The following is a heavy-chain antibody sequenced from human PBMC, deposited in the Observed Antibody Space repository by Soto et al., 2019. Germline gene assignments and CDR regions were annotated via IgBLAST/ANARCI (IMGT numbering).Heavy chain of an antibody. CDR3: ARDPIGYSYGYGYYYYYGMDV. CDR2: ISSSGSTI. Sequence: PGGSLRLSCAASGFTFSDYYMSWTRQAPGKGLEWVSYISSSGSTIYYADSVKGRFTISRDNAKNSLYLQMNSLRAEDTAVYYCARDPIGYSYGYGYYYYYGMDVWGQGTTVTVSS. D-gene: IGHD5-18*01. CDR1: GFTFSDYY. V-gene: IGHV3-11*01. J-gene: IGHJ6*02.